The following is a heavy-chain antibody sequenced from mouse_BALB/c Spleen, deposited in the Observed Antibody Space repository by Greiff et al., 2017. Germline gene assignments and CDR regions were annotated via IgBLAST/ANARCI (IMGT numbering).Heavy chain of an antibody. D-gene: IGHD2-4*01. CDR2: IYPGDGDT. V-gene: IGHV1-80*01. CDR1: GYAFSSYW. J-gene: IGHJ2*01. Sequence: VQLQQSGAELVRPGSSVKISCKASGYAFSSYWMNWVKQRPGQGLEWIGQIYPGDGDTNYNGKFKVKATLTADKSSSTAYMQLSSLTSEDSAVYFSARRDYDEDDYWGQGTTLTVSS. CDR3: ARRDYDEDDY.